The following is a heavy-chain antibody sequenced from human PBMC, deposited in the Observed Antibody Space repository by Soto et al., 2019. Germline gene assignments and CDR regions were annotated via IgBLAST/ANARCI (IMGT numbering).Heavy chain of an antibody. D-gene: IGHD6-6*01. J-gene: IGHJ1*01. V-gene: IGHV1-69*06. CDR3: ARGVSMAGRPGFFHH. CDR1: GETFRRDV. CDR2: ITPMSGTT. Sequence: QVQLVQSGAEVKKSGSSVKVSCKAPGETFRRDVISWVRQAPGQGREWLGGITPMSGTTDYAQKFQGRVTIIADKSTGTAYFELSSLTFDDTGVYYCARGVSMAGRPGFFHHWGQGSLVTVSS.